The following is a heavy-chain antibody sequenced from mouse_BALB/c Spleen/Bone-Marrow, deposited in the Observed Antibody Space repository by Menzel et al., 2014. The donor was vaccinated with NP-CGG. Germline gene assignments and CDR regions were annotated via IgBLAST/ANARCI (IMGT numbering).Heavy chain of an antibody. CDR3: ARGKTGFYGMDY. J-gene: IGHJ4*01. D-gene: IGHD4-1*01. V-gene: IGHV1-4*01. CDR2: LNPSSGYT. Sequence: VQLQQSGAELARPGASVKMSCNASGYTFTNYTMHWVQQRPGQGLEWIVSLNPSSGYTNYNQKFKDTATLTSAKSSSTASMQLSSLTSADSAVYYCARGKTGFYGMDYWGQGASVTVSS. CDR1: GYTFTNYT.